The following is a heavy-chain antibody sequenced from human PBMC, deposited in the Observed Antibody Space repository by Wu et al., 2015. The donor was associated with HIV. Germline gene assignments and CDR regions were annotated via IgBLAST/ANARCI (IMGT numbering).Heavy chain of an antibody. V-gene: IGHV1-2*02. CDR1: GYSFTGYY. CDR3: AREGIAAADAFDI. CDR2: INPNSGGT. D-gene: IGHD6-13*01. J-gene: IGHJ3*02. Sequence: QVQLVQSGAEVKKPGASVKVSCRASGYSFTGYYIHWVRQAPGQGLEWMGWINPNSGGTNYAQEFQGRVTMTRDPSISTAYMELSSLRSDDTAVYYCAREGIAAADAFDIWGQGTMVTVSS.